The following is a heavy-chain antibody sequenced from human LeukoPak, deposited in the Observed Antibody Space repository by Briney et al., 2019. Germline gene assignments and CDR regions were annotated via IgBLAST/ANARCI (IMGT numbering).Heavy chain of an antibody. CDR1: GYTFSSYY. Sequence: RASVKVSCKAFGYTFSSYYIHWVRQAPGQGLEWMGMINPSARNVNYAHKFQGRVTMTRNTSISTAYMELSSLRSEDTAVYYCASRSQWFGELFYAFDIWGQGTMVTVSS. D-gene: IGHD3-10*01. CDR2: INPSARNV. CDR3: ASRSQWFGELFYAFDI. V-gene: IGHV1-46*01. J-gene: IGHJ3*02.